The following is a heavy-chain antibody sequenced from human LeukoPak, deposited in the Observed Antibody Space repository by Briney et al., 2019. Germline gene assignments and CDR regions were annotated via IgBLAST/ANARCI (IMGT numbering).Heavy chain of an antibody. CDR1: GGTFSSYT. CDR2: IIPILGIA. Sequence: SVKVSCKASGGTFSSYTISWVRQAPGQGLEWMGRIIPILGIANYAQKFQGRVTITADKSTSTAYMELSSLRSEDTAVYYCARGPTYSGSSHFDYWGQGTLATV. D-gene: IGHD1-26*01. J-gene: IGHJ4*02. CDR3: ARGPTYSGSSHFDY. V-gene: IGHV1-69*02.